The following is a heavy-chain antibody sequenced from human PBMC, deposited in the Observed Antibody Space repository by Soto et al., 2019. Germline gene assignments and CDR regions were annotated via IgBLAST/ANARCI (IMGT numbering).Heavy chain of an antibody. D-gene: IGHD6-19*01. CDR3: ASSYSSGWWRFLD. CDR1: GFTVSSNY. V-gene: IGHV3-66*01. Sequence: EVQLVESGGGMVQPGGSLRLSCAASGFTVSSNYMSWVRQAPGKGLEWVSIIYSGGGSTYYADSVKGRFTISRDISNKTLYLQMNSLRAEDTAVYYCASSYSSGWWRFLDWGQGTLVTVSS. CDR2: IYSGGGST. J-gene: IGHJ4*02.